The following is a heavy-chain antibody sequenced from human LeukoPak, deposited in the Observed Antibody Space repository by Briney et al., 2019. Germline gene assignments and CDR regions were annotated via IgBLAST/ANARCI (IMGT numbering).Heavy chain of an antibody. J-gene: IGHJ4*02. CDR1: GFTFSSYE. Sequence: GGSLRLSCAASGFTFSSYEMNWVRQAPGKGLEWVSYISSSGSTIYYADSVKGRFTISRDNAKNSLYLQMNSLRAEDTAVYCCVVATIKDYFDYWGQGTLVTVPS. V-gene: IGHV3-48*03. CDR3: VVATIKDYFDY. CDR2: ISSSGSTI. D-gene: IGHD5-24*01.